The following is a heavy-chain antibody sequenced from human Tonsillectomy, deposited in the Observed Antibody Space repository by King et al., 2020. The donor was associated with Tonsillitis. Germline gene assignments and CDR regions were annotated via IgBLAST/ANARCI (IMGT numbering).Heavy chain of an antibody. V-gene: IGHV4-59*01. Sequence: VQLQESGPGLVKPSETLSLTCTVSGGSISSYYWSWIRQPPGKGLEWIGYIYYSGSTNSNPSLKSRVTISVDTSKTQFSLKLSSVTAADTAVYYCARDQNYYDSSGYYRGGFDYWGQGTLVTVSS. J-gene: IGHJ4*02. D-gene: IGHD3-22*01. CDR1: GGSISSYY. CDR2: IYYSGST. CDR3: ARDQNYYDSSGYYRGGFDY.